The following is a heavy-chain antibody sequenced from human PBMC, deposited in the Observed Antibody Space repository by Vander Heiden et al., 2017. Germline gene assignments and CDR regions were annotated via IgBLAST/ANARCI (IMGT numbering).Heavy chain of an antibody. CDR1: GSTFRNYG. D-gene: IGHD3-22*01. CDR2: INSSGGGT. J-gene: IGHJ4*02. V-gene: IGHV3-23*01. CDR3: AKGTTRGGYYTDFDY. Sequence: EVQLLASGGGLVQPGGSLRLSCVAAGSTFRNYGMSWVRQAPGKGLEWVSGINSSGGGTEYADSVEGRFTMSRDNFKNTVSLQMNSLRAEDTALYYCAKGTTRGGYYTDFDYWGQGTLVTVSS.